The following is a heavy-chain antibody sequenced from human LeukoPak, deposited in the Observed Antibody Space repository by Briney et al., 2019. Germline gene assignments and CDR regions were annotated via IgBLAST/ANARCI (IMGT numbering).Heavy chain of an antibody. Sequence: GGSLRLSCAASGFTFSSYTMSWVRQAPGKGLEWVSTITTSDGNTYYADSVKGRYTVSRDNSKNTLFLQMNSLRAEDTAVYYCAKDGGLWVSAHWGDSWGRGTLVTVSS. D-gene: IGHD7-27*01. CDR3: AKDGGLWVSAHWGDS. V-gene: IGHV3-23*01. CDR2: ITTSDGNT. CDR1: GFTFSSYT. J-gene: IGHJ4*02.